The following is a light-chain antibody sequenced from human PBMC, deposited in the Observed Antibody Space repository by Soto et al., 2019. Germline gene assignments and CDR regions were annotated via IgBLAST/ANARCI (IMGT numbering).Light chain of an antibody. V-gene: IGLV1-47*01. Sequence: QSVLTQPPSASGTPGQRVAISCSGSNSNIGSEYVYWYQQLPGTAPKLLIYNNSQRPSGVPDRFSGSKSGTSASLSISGLLSEDDSDYYCAAWDGSLRALVFGTGTKLTVL. J-gene: IGLJ1*01. CDR2: NNS. CDR3: AAWDGSLRALV. CDR1: NSNIGSEY.